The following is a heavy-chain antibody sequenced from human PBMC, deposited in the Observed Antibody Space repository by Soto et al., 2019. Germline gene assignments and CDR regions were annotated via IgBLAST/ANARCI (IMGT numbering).Heavy chain of an antibody. D-gene: IGHD6-13*01. CDR2: IWSDGTKK. CDR3: ARDWWEEPAGKETVSQFDY. CDR1: GFAFSNYG. V-gene: IGHV3-33*01. Sequence: ESVGGVVQPGRSLTLSCTASGFAFSNYGIHWVRQAPGRGLEWVAVIWSDGTKKFYAGSVRGRFTISRDNSKNTIYLQINSLRAEDTAVYYCARDWWEEPAGKETVSQFDYWGQGTLVTVSS. J-gene: IGHJ4*02.